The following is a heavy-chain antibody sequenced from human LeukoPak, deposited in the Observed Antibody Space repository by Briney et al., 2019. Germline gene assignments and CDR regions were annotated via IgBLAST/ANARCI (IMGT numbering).Heavy chain of an antibody. D-gene: IGHD6-19*01. CDR2: IYYSGST. CDR3: ARVQQWLVDP. J-gene: IGHJ5*02. Sequence: SETLSLTCTVSGGSIRSYYWSWIRQPPGKGLEWIGYIYYSGSTNYNPSLKSRVTISVDTSKNQFSLKLSSVTAADTAVYYCARVQQWLVDPWGQGTLVTVSS. V-gene: IGHV4-59*01. CDR1: GGSIRSYY.